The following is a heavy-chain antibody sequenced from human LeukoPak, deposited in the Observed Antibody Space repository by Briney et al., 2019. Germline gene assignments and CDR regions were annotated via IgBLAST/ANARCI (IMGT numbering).Heavy chain of an antibody. V-gene: IGHV1-69*06. CDR2: IIPIIGTA. CDR3: ARDLAAAGTWWFDR. Sequence: GASVTVSCRASGGTFISYAISCVRQAPGQELEGMGGIIPIIGTANYAQKFQGRVTITADKSTSTAYMELSSLRSEDTAVYYWARDLAAAGTWWFDRWGQGTLVTVSS. CDR1: GGTFISYA. J-gene: IGHJ5*02. D-gene: IGHD6-13*01.